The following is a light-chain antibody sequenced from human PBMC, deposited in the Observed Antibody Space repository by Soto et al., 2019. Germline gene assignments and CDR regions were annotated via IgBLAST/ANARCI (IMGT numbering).Light chain of an antibody. CDR3: QQHGSSPQT. CDR1: RSVSSSY. CDR2: GAS. J-gene: IGKJ1*01. Sequence: EIVLTQSPGTLSLSPGERATLSCRASRSVSSSYLAWYQQKPGQAPRLLIYGASSRATGIPDRFSGSGSGTDFTLTISRLEPEDFAVYYCQQHGSSPQTFGQGTKVDIK. V-gene: IGKV3-20*01.